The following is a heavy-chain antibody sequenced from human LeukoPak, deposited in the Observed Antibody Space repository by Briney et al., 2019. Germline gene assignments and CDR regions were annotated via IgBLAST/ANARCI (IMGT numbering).Heavy chain of an antibody. CDR1: GYTFTGYY. CDR2: INPNSGGT. J-gene: IGHJ6*02. CDR3: ARGSWFGELLGYYYGMDV. D-gene: IGHD3-10*01. V-gene: IGHV1-2*04. Sequence: GASVKVSCKASGYTFTGYYMHWVRQAPGQGLEWTGWINPNSGGTNYAQKFQGWVTMTRDTSISTAYMELSRLRSDDTAVYYCARGSWFGELLGYYYGMDVWGQGTTVTVSS.